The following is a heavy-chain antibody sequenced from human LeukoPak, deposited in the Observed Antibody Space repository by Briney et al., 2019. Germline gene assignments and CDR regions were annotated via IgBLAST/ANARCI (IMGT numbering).Heavy chain of an antibody. CDR1: GYTFTSYG. Sequence: SVKVSCKASGYTFTSYGISWVRQAPGQGLEWMGGIIPIFGTANYAQKFQGRVTITADESTSTAYMELSSLRSEDTAVYYCARDHEPAWAGRGMWYWGQGTLVTVSS. D-gene: IGHD1-1*01. V-gene: IGHV1-69*13. CDR2: IIPIFGTA. J-gene: IGHJ4*02. CDR3: ARDHEPAWAGRGMWY.